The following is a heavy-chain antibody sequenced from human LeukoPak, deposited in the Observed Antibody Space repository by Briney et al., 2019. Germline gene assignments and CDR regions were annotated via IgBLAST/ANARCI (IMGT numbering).Heavy chain of an antibody. CDR1: GGSISSSSYY. Sequence: PSGTLSLTCTVSGGSISSSSYYWGWIRQPPGKGLEWIGSIYYSGSTYYNPSLKSRVTISVDTSKNQFSLKLSSVTAADTAVYYCARYGTSDFWSGYSWFDPWGQGTLVTVSS. CDR3: ARYGTSDFWSGYSWFDP. D-gene: IGHD3-3*01. CDR2: IYYSGST. J-gene: IGHJ5*02. V-gene: IGHV4-39*01.